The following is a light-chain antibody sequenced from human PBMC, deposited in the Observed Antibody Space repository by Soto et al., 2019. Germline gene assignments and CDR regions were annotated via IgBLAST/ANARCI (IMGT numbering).Light chain of an antibody. CDR2: GAS. CDR1: QSINTY. V-gene: IGKV1-39*01. J-gene: IGKJ2*01. Sequence: DIQMTQSPSSLSASIGDTVTIACRASQSINTYLHWYQQKPGKPPNLLIHGASGLQSGVPSRFSGSGSGTDFTLTISSLQPEDFVTYYCQQSYGTLYTFGQGTKVEIK. CDR3: QQSYGTLYT.